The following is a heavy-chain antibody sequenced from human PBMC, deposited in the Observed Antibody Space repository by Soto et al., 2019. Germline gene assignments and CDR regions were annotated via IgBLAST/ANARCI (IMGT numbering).Heavy chain of an antibody. J-gene: IGHJ4*02. D-gene: IGHD2-2*01. Sequence: GGSLRLSCVASGLTFNNYAMSWVRQAPGKGLEWVSAISGSGDGTFYADSVKGRFTISRDNSKNTLYLQMNSLRVDDTAIYFCASLLVPVSDSGDYWGQGTLVTVSS. CDR1: GLTFNNYA. CDR3: ASLLVPVSDSGDY. CDR2: ISGSGDGT. V-gene: IGHV3-23*01.